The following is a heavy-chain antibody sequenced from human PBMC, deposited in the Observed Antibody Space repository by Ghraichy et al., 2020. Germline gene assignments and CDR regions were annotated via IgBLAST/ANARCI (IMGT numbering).Heavy chain of an antibody. J-gene: IGHJ3*02. V-gene: IGHV3-48*01. D-gene: IGHD1-26*01. CDR2: ISSSSSTI. CDR1: GFTFSSYS. Sequence: GGSLRLSCAASGFTFSSYSMNWVRQAPGKGLEWVSYISSSSSTIYYADSVKGRFTISRDNAKNSLYLQMNSLRAEDTAVYYCARRFVVGGLWYMVGVHHEVGAFDIWGQGTMVTVSS. CDR3: ARRFVVGGLWYMVGVHHEVGAFDI.